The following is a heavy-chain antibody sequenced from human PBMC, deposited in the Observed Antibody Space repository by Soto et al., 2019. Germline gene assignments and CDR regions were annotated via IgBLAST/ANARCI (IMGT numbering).Heavy chain of an antibody. D-gene: IGHD2-15*01. CDR2: LSGSGTST. Sequence: GGSLRLSCAASGFSFVNYAMNWVRQAPGKGLEWVSGLSGSGTSTYYADSVKGRFTISRDNSRDTLFLQMNSLTADDTAVYYCAKGYCSGGSCYSVFDYWGQGTLVTVSS. CDR1: GFSFVNYA. J-gene: IGHJ4*02. V-gene: IGHV3-23*01. CDR3: AKGYCSGGSCYSVFDY.